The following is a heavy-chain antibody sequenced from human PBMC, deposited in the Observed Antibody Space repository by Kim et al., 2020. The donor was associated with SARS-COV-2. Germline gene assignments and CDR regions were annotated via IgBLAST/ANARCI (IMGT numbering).Heavy chain of an antibody. J-gene: IGHJ2*01. CDR3: ASDIAVVALYWYFDL. D-gene: IGHD6-19*01. CDR1: GGSISSSSYY. CDR2: IYYSGST. Sequence: SETLSLTCTVSGGSISSSSYYWGWIRQPPGKGLEWIGSIYYSGSTYYNPSLNSRVTISVDTSKNQFSLKLSSVTAADTAVYYCASDIAVVALYWYFDLWGRGTLVTVSS. V-gene: IGHV4-39*01.